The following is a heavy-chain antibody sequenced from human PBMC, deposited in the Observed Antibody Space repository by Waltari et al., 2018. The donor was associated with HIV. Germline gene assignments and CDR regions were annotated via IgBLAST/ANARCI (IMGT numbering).Heavy chain of an antibody. CDR1: GGPTSGYY. J-gene: IGHJ4*02. CDR2: VHGSGST. V-gene: IGHV4-59*01. Sequence: QVQLQESGPGLVKPSETLSLICSVSGGPTSGYYWTWIRQPPGKGLEWIGYVHGSGSTKYNPSRQSRVTISIDTSKNQVFLALKSVTAADTAVYFCARVKASYYDGSGFYFLDYWGQGTLVTVSS. D-gene: IGHD3-22*01. CDR3: ARVKASYYDGSGFYFLDY.